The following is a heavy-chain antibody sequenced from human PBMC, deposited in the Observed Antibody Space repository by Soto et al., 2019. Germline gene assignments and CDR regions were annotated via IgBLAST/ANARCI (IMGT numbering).Heavy chain of an antibody. J-gene: IGHJ3*02. Sequence: QVQLQESGPGLVKPSGTLSLTCAVSGGSISSSNWWSWVRQPPGKGLEWIGEIYHSGSTNYNPSLKGRVTISVDKPKSQFSVNLSSVTAADTAVYYCARALGYCISTSCYADAFDIWGQGTMVIVSS. V-gene: IGHV4-4*02. CDR3: ARALGYCISTSCYADAFDI. CDR2: IYHSGST. D-gene: IGHD2-2*01. CDR1: GGSISSSNW.